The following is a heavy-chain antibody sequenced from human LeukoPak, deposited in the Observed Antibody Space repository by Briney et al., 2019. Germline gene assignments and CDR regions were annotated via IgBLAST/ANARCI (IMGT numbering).Heavy chain of an antibody. Sequence: GGSLRLSCAASGFTVSSNYISWVRQAPGKGLEWVSVIYSGGSTYYADSVKGRLTISRDNSKNTLYLQMNSLRGDDTAMYYCARDLETLAARNELIWSNWIDPWGQGTLVTVSS. D-gene: IGHD6-6*01. V-gene: IGHV3-66*02. CDR2: IYSGGST. CDR1: GFTVSSNY. J-gene: IGHJ5*02. CDR3: ARDLETLAARNELIWSNWIDP.